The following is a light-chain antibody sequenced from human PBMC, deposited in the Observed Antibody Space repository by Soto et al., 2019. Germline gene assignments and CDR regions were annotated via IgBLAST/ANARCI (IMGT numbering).Light chain of an antibody. CDR2: DTS. CDR1: QGVRNY. Sequence: EIVLTQSPATLSLSPGERATLSCRASQGVRNYLAWYQQKPGQAPRLLIYDTSSRALGIPARFSGSGSGTDFTLTISYLEPEDFAVYYCQQRSNWPPGYTFGQGTKLEI. V-gene: IGKV3-11*01. J-gene: IGKJ2*01. CDR3: QQRSNWPPGYT.